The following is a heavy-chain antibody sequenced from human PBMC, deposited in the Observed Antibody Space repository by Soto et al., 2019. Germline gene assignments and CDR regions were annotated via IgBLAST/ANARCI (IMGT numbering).Heavy chain of an antibody. CDR1: GYIFTDHC. CDR2: ICPGDSNT. J-gene: IGHJ3*01. CDR3: ATRSETYRYAFDF. Sequence: LGESLKISCKGSGYIFTDHCIVWVRQMAGKGLEWVGIICPGDSNTRYSPSVQGQVTISADKSITTAYLQWSSLKASDTAMYYCATRSETYRYAFDFWGQGTVVTVSS. D-gene: IGHD1-26*01. V-gene: IGHV5-51*01.